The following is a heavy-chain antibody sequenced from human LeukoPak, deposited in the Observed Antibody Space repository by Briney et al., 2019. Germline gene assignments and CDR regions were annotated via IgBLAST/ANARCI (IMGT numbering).Heavy chain of an antibody. CDR1: GGSFSGYY. Sequence: SETLSLTCAVYGGSFSGYYWSWIRQPPGKGLEWIGEINHSGSTNYNPSLKSRVTISVDTSKNQFSLKLSSVTAADTAVYYCAGKYSSSWYCGRAEYFQHWGQGTLVTVSS. D-gene: IGHD6-13*01. J-gene: IGHJ1*01. CDR2: INHSGST. V-gene: IGHV4-34*01. CDR3: AGKYSSSWYCGRAEYFQH.